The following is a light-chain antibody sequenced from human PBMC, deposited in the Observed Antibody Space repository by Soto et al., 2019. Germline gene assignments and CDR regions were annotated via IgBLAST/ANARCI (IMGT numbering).Light chain of an antibody. CDR2: GQX. Sequence: IVLTQSAGTMSLSLGYRASPAXGASHSLTTNLTWFPQTPGKXTRLLXXGQXTRATGILARFSGSGSGREFTIIISSMKSEDFLVYYCRHYNKWPTSTFGQGTRLEIK. V-gene: IGKV3-15*01. CDR1: HSLTTN. J-gene: IGKJ5*01. CDR3: RHYNKWPTST.